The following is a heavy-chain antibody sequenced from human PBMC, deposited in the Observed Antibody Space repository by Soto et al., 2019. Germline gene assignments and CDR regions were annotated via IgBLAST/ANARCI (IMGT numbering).Heavy chain of an antibody. V-gene: IGHV1-18*01. J-gene: IGHJ3*02. CDR2: ISAYNGNT. CDR3: ARDRRFDINGYASHAFDI. Sequence: GASVKVSCKASGYTFTSYGISWVRQAPGQGLEWMGWISAYNGNTNYAQKLQGRVTMTTDTSTSTAYMELRSLRSDDTAVYYCARDRRFDINGYASHAFDIWGQGTMVTVSS. D-gene: IGHD3-22*01. CDR1: GYTFTSYG.